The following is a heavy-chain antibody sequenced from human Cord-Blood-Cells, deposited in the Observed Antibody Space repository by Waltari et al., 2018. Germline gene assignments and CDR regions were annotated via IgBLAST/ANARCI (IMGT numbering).Heavy chain of an antibody. Sequence: EVQLVQSGAEVNKPGASLKISCTGSGYSFTSSWSSWLRQVPGNGLEWMGIIYPGDSDTRYSPSFQGQVTISADKSISTAYLQWSSLKASDTAMYYCARRSYYDFWSGYRGAFDIWGQGTMVTVSS. CDR3: ARRSYYDFWSGYRGAFDI. D-gene: IGHD3-3*01. CDR1: GYSFTSSW. J-gene: IGHJ3*02. CDR2: IYPGDSDT. V-gene: IGHV5-51*03.